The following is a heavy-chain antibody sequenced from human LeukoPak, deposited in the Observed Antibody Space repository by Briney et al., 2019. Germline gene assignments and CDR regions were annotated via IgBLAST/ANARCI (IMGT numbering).Heavy chain of an antibody. CDR2: INPNSGGT. V-gene: IGHV1-2*02. D-gene: IGHD2-15*01. J-gene: IGHJ4*02. CDR3: ARLACSGGSCYLVAAFDY. CDR1: GYTFTGYY. Sequence: ASVKVSRKASGYTFTGYYMHWVRQAPGQGLEWMGWINPNSGGTNYAQKFQGRVTMTRDTSISTAYMELSRLRSDDTAVYYCARLACSGGSCYLVAAFDYWGQGTLVTVSS.